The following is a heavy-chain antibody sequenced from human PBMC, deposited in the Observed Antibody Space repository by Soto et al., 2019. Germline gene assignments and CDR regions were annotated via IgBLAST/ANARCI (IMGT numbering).Heavy chain of an antibody. CDR1: GFTFSSYA. V-gene: IGHV3-64D*06. Sequence: GGSLRLSCSASGFTFSSYAMHWVRQAPGKGLEYVSSISTNGCSTHYADSVKGIFTISRDNSKNTQYLQMSSLRADDTAVYYCVKGEYYYDSSGYYPFDYWGQGT. CDR3: VKGEYYYDSSGYYPFDY. CDR2: ISTNGCST. D-gene: IGHD3-22*01. J-gene: IGHJ4*02.